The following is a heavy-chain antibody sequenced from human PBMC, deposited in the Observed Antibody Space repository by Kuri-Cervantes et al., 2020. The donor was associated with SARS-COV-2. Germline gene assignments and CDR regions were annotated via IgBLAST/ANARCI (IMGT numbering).Heavy chain of an antibody. CDR1: GFSSRIYS. J-gene: IGHJ5*02. CDR3: ARDMSKGQWLERGWFDP. D-gene: IGHD6-19*01. CDR2: VSPNSNTI. Sequence: ESLKISCIAYGFSSRIYSMNWVRQAPGKGLEWISYVSPNSNTIYYADSVKGRFTISRDNAKNLLYLQMNSLRDDDTAVYYCARDMSKGQWLERGWFDPWGQGTLVTVSS. V-gene: IGHV3-48*02.